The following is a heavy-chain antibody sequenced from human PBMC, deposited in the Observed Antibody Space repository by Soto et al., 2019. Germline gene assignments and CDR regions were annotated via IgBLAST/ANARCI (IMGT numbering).Heavy chain of an antibody. CDR3: AKELGWFDP. CDR1: GFTFDDYA. V-gene: IGHV3-9*01. J-gene: IGHJ5*02. CDR2: ISWNSGSI. Sequence: EVLLVESGGGLVQPGRSLRLSCAASGFTFDDYAMHWVRQAPGKGLEWVSGISWNSGSIGYVDSVKGRFTISRDNAKNSLYLQMNSLRAEDTALYYCAKELGWFDPRGQGTLVTVSS. D-gene: IGHD3-16*01.